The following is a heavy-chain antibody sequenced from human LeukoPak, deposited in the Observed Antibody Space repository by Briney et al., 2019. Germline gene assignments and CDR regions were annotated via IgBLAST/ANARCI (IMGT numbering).Heavy chain of an antibody. Sequence: PSETLSLTCAVYGGSFSGYYWSWIRQPPGKGLEWIGEINHSGSTNYNPSLKSRVTISVDTSKNQFSLKLSSVTAADTAVYYCAIFTRTRDHWGQGTLVTVSS. D-gene: IGHD2-2*01. CDR3: AIFTRTRDH. V-gene: IGHV4-34*01. CDR1: GGSFSGYY. CDR2: INHSGST. J-gene: IGHJ5*02.